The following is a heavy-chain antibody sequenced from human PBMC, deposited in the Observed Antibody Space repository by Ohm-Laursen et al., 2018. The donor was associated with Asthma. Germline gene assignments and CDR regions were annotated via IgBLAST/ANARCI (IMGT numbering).Heavy chain of an antibody. V-gene: IGHV3-21*01. CDR1: GYTFSRYS. Sequence: GSLRLSCTASGYTFSRYSIHWVRQVPGKGLEWVASISTASTFIYYADSVRGRFTTSRDNDKNSVYLQMNSLRAEDTALYYCARIGPEWELPGREYSLHHWGQGTQVTVSS. D-gene: IGHD1-26*01. CDR3: ARIGPEWELPGREYSLHH. J-gene: IGHJ1*01. CDR2: ISTASTFI.